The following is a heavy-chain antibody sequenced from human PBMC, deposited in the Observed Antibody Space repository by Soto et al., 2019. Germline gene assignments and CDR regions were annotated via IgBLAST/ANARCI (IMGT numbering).Heavy chain of an antibody. CDR2: IYYGGST. V-gene: IGHV4-39*01. CDR1: GGPISSTNYY. J-gene: IGHJ5*02. Sequence: QLQLQESGPGLVKPSETLTLTCTVSGGPISSTNYYWGWIRQPPGKGLEWIGSIYYGGSTYYNPSLKSRVTFSVDTSKNQFSLKLSSVTAADTAVYYCARHRSVDYGRVYNWFDPWGQGTLVTVSS. D-gene: IGHD4-17*01. CDR3: ARHRSVDYGRVYNWFDP.